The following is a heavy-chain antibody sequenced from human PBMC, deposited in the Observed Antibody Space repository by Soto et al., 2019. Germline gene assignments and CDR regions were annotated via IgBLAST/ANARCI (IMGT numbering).Heavy chain of an antibody. CDR1: GFKISSSS. CDR3: CALHREKWNYKSYFDY. Sequence: LRLSCAAFGFKISSSSMSWVRQAPGKGLEWVATIDADGGGTYYADSVKGRFTISRDTSSNTLYLQLNSPRAGDTAIYFCCALHREKWNYKSYFDYWGLGTLVTVSS. J-gene: IGHJ4*01. V-gene: IGHV3-23*01. CDR2: IDADGGGT. D-gene: IGHD3-10*01.